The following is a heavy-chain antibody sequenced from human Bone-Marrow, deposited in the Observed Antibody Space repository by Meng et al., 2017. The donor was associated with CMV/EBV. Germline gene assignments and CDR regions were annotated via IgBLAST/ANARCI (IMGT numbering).Heavy chain of an antibody. D-gene: IGHD2-15*01. CDR1: GGSISSYY. CDR3: ARAALYSPFDY. CDR2: IYYSGST. J-gene: IGHJ4*02. V-gene: IGHV4-59*01. Sequence: GSLRLSCTVSGGSISSYYWSWIRQPPGKGLEWIGYIYYSGSTNYNPSLKSRVTISVDTSKNQFSLKLSSVTAADTAVYYCARAALYSPFDYWGQGTLVTVSS.